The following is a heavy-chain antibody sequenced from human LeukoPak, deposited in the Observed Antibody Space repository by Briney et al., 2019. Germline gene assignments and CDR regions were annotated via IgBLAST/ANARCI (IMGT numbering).Heavy chain of an antibody. CDR1: GYTFTGYY. V-gene: IGHV1-46*01. Sequence: GASVNVSCKASGYTFTGYYMHWVRQAPGQGLEWMGIINPSGGSTSYAQKFQGRVTMTRDTSTSTVYMELSSLRSEDTAVYYCARADSGYDSGDYWGQGTLVTVSS. J-gene: IGHJ4*02. CDR3: ARADSGYDSGDY. D-gene: IGHD5-12*01. CDR2: INPSGGST.